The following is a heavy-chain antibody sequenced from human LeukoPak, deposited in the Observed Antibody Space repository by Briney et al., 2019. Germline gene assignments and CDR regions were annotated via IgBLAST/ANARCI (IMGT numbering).Heavy chain of an antibody. Sequence: GRSLRLSCAASGFTFSSYGMHWVRQAPGKGLEWVAVISYDGSNKYYADSVKGRFTISRDNSKNTLYLQMNSPRAEDTAVYYCAKDGIAAAGTLDYWGQGTLVTVSS. CDR1: GFTFSSYG. V-gene: IGHV3-30*18. D-gene: IGHD6-13*01. CDR3: AKDGIAAAGTLDY. J-gene: IGHJ4*02. CDR2: ISYDGSNK.